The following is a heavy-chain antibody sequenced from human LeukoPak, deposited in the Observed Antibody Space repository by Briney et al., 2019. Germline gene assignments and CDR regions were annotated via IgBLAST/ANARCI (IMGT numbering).Heavy chain of an antibody. V-gene: IGHV3-23*01. CDR2: ISGSGGST. D-gene: IGHD4-17*01. Sequence: GGSLRLSCAASGFTFSSYAMSWVRQAPGKGLEWVSAISGSGGSTYYADSVKGRFTISRDNSKNTLYLQMNSLRAEDTAVYYCARHYGDYDAFDIWGQGTMVTVSS. CDR3: ARHYGDYDAFDI. CDR1: GFTFSSYA. J-gene: IGHJ3*02.